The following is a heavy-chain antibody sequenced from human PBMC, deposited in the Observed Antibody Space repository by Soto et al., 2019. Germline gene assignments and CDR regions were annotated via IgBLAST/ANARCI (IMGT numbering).Heavy chain of an antibody. CDR3: ARESYSSGYYPRAFDI. CDR2: ISSSSSTI. Sequence: GGSLRLSCAASGFTFSSYSMNWVRQAPGKGLEWVSYISSSSSTIYYADSVKGRFTISRDNAKNSLYLQMNSLRDEDTAVYYCARESYSSGYYPRAFDIWGQGTMVTVSS. V-gene: IGHV3-48*02. J-gene: IGHJ3*02. CDR1: GFTFSSYS. D-gene: IGHD3-22*01.